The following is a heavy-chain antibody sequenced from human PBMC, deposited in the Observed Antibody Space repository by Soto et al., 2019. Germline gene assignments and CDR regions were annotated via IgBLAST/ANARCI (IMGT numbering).Heavy chain of an antibody. J-gene: IGHJ4*02. Sequence: PGESLKISCKGSGYMFTNYWIGWVRQMPGKGLEWMGIIHGGDSNTRYSPSFDGQVTISTDKSINTAYLQWSSLKASDTAMYYCARRATSSTGWDYWGQGTLVTVSS. CDR3: ARRATSSTGWDY. V-gene: IGHV5-51*01. CDR2: IHGGDSNT. D-gene: IGHD6-19*01. CDR1: GYMFTNYW.